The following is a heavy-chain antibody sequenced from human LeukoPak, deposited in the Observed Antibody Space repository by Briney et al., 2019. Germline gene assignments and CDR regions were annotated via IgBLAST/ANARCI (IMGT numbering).Heavy chain of an antibody. CDR3: AGDYGASYRFDY. CDR2: VYYTGNT. CDR1: AGSISTYY. D-gene: IGHD3-16*01. J-gene: IGHJ4*02. Sequence: SETLSLTCTVSAGSISTYYWSWIRQPPGKGLEWIGDVYYTGNTDYNPSLKSRVTISVDTSKKQFSLNLRSVSAADTAVYYCAGDYGASYRFDYWGQGTLVTVSS. V-gene: IGHV4-59*01.